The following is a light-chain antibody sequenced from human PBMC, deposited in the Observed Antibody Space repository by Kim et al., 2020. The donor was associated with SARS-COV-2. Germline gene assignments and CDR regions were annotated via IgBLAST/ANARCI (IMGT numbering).Light chain of an antibody. CDR3: NSRDTSGNPVV. V-gene: IGLV3-19*01. J-gene: IGLJ2*01. CDR2: GQN. CDR1: RLTSYY. Sequence: ALGQTVQITCQADRLTSYYASWYQQKPGQAPVLVIYGQNNRPSGIPDRFSVSRSGNTASLTISGAQAADEADYYCNSRDTSGNPVVFGGGTQLTVL.